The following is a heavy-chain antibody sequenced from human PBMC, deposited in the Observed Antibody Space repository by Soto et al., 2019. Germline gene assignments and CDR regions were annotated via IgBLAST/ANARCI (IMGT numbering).Heavy chain of an antibody. Sequence: GGSLRLSCAASGFTFSSYAMSWVRQGPGKGLEWVSGNSGSGGSTYYADSVKGRFTISRDNSKNTLYLQMNSLRAEDTALYYCAKQRGYDFWSIPLDVWGKGTTVTVSS. V-gene: IGHV3-23*01. J-gene: IGHJ6*04. CDR2: NSGSGGST. D-gene: IGHD3-3*01. CDR3: AKQRGYDFWSIPLDV. CDR1: GFTFSSYA.